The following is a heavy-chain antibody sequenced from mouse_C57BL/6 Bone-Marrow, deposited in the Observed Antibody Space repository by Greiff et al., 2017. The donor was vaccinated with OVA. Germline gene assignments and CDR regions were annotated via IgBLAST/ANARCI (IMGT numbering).Heavy chain of an antibody. CDR1: GFSLTSSC. V-gene: IGHV2-9*01. Sequence: VQVVESGPGLVAPSQCLSISCTASGFSLTSSCVHWVRQPPGQGLEWLGVIWGGGGTNYNSALMSSLSISKDNSKSQVFLKMNSLQTDDTAMYYCVKHGGWGFAYWGQGTLVTVSA. D-gene: IGHD3-3*01. J-gene: IGHJ3*01. CDR3: VKHGGWGFAY. CDR2: IWGGGGT.